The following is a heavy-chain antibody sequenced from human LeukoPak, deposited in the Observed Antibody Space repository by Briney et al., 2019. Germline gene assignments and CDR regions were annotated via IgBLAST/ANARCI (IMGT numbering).Heavy chain of an antibody. V-gene: IGHV4-59*01. J-gene: IGHJ4*02. D-gene: IGHD5-18*01. CDR2: VFYSGGT. CDR3: ASVDTDMDIFDE. CDR1: GGSISSYY. Sequence: SETLSLTCTVSGGSISSYYWSWIRQPPGKGLEWIGYVFYSGGTKENSSLKSRVTMSIDTPKNQFSLKLTSVTAADTAVYYCASVDTDMDIFDEWGQGTLVTVSS.